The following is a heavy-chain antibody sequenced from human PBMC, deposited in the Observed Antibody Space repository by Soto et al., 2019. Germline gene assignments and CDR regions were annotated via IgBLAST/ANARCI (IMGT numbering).Heavy chain of an antibody. V-gene: IGHV4-61*01. CDR3: ARVGSSCHSGGCYYYYGLGV. CDR2: IYYSGST. J-gene: IGHJ6*02. D-gene: IGHD1-26*01. Sequence: QVRLQESGPGLVEPSETLSLSCLVSSDSVGNGPYYWSWIRQSPGEGLEWIAYIYYSGSTNVNPSLESRVNISIDMSKNQFFLELRSVTAADAAVYFCARVGSSCHSGGCYYYYGLGVWGQGTTVAISS. CDR1: SDSVGNGPYY.